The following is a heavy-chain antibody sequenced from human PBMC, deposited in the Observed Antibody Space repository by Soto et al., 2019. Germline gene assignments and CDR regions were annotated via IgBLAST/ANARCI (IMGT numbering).Heavy chain of an antibody. CDR3: AKLGSSTWYPHYYFDY. D-gene: IGHD1-20*01. CDR2: ITGSGSDT. Sequence: GGSLRLSCAASGFTFNNYAMGWVRQAPGKGLEWVSAITGSGSDTYYLDSVKGRFTISRDNSKNTLYLQMNSLRAEDTAICYCAKLGSSTWYPHYYFDYWGQGTLVTVSS. V-gene: IGHV3-23*01. CDR1: GFTFNNYA. J-gene: IGHJ4*02.